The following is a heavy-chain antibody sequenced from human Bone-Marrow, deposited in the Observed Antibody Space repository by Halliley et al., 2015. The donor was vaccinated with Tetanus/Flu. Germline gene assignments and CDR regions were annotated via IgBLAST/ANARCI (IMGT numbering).Heavy chain of an antibody. CDR1: GGSFNIYY. D-gene: IGHD2-21*02. CDR3: ARRAFCGDDCFPFDY. J-gene: IGHJ4*02. Sequence: GLVKPSETLSLTCTVSGGSFNIYYWSWIRQPPGKGLEWIGYISYSGTTNYNPSLESRVTISVDSSKNQVSLKLTSVTAADTAIYYCARRAFCGDDCFPFDYWGQGTLVTVSS. V-gene: IGHV4-59*08. CDR2: ISYSGTT.